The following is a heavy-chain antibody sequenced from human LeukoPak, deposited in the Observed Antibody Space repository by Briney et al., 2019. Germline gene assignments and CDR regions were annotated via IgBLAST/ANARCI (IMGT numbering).Heavy chain of an antibody. CDR1: GYTLTELS. V-gene: IGHV1-24*01. CDR2: FDPEDGET. CDR3: ATLYYYDSSGRQIDI. Sequence: ASVTVSCKVSGYTLTELSMHWVRQAPGKGLEWMGGFDPEDGETIYAQKFQGRVTMTEDTSTDTAYMELSSLRSEDTAVYYCATLYYYDSSGRQIDIWGQGTMVTVSS. J-gene: IGHJ3*02. D-gene: IGHD3-22*01.